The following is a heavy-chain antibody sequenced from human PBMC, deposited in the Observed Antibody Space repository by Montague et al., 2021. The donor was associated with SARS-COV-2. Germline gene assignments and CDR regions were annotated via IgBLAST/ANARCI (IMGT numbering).Heavy chain of an antibody. D-gene: IGHD2-2*02. J-gene: IGHJ2*01. CDR1: GGSISSSSYY. CDR2: IYYSGST. Sequence: ETLSLTCTVSGGSISSSSYYWGWIRQPPGKGLEWIGSIYYSGSTYYNPSLKSRVTISVDTSKNQFSLKLSSVTAADTAVYYCAGRVVVPAAIGHWYVDLWGRGTLVTVSS. V-gene: IGHV4-39*01. CDR3: AGRVVVPAAIGHWYVDL.